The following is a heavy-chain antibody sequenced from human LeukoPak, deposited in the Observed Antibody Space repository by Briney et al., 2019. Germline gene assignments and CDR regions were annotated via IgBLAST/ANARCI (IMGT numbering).Heavy chain of an antibody. V-gene: IGHV1-2*02. J-gene: IGHJ4*02. CDR3: ARALGSSSWYGVYDY. D-gene: IGHD2-2*01. Sequence: ASVKVSCKASGYTFTGYYMHWVRQDPGQGLEWMGWINPNRGDTNYAQKSQGRVTMTRDTSISTAYMELNRLTSDDTAVYYCARALGSSSWYGVYDYWGQGALVTVSS. CDR2: INPNRGDT. CDR1: GYTFTGYY.